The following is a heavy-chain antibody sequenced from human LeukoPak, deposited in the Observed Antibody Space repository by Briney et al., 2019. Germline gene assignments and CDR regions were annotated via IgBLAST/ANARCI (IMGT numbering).Heavy chain of an antibody. CDR1: GGSISSGGYY. Sequence: PSQTLSLTCTVSGGSISSGGYYWSWIRQPPGKGLEWIGYIYYSGSTNYNPSLKSRVTISVDTSKNQFSLKLSSVTAEDTAVYYCATRLEPRRDAFDIWGQGTMVTVSS. D-gene: IGHD1-1*01. J-gene: IGHJ3*02. CDR3: ATRLEPRRDAFDI. V-gene: IGHV4-61*08. CDR2: IYYSGST.